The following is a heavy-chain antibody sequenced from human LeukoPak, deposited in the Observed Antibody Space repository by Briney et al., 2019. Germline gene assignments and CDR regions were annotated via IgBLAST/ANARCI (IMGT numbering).Heavy chain of an antibody. CDR3: ARDGAGRGLDY. J-gene: IGHJ4*02. Sequence: GGSLRLSCAASGFTFSTYTMNWVRQAPGKGLEWVSSISSSGTYIYSADSVKGRSTISRDNAQNSLFLQMNSLRAEDTAVYYCARDGAGRGLDYWGQGTLVTVSS. CDR1: GFTFSTYT. V-gene: IGHV3-21*01. CDR2: ISSSGTYI. D-gene: IGHD6-19*01.